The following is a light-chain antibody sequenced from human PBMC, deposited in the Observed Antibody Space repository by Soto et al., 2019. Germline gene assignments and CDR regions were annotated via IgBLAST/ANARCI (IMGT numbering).Light chain of an antibody. J-gene: IGKJ5*01. CDR2: DAA. Sequence: EIVLTQSPATLSLSPGERATLSCRASQSVSSYLAWYQQKPGQAPRLLIYDAANRATGIPARFSGSGSGTDFTLTISSLETEDFAVYYCQHRSSLPSTFGPGTRLEIK. CDR1: QSVSSY. CDR3: QHRSSLPST. V-gene: IGKV3-11*01.